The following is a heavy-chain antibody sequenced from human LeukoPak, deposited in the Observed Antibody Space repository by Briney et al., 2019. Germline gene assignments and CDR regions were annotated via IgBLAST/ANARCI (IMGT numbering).Heavy chain of an antibody. CDR3: ATGRDADSARGYYDMDV. Sequence: SETLSLICTVSGGSITGYYWTWSRQPAGKGLEWIGRIYSGGSTNYNPPLKSRVTMSVDTSKNQFSLKLSSVTAADTAVYYCATGRDADSARGYYDMDVWGQGTTVTVSS. CDR2: IYSGGST. CDR1: GGSITGYY. V-gene: IGHV4-4*07. J-gene: IGHJ6*02. D-gene: IGHD5-24*01.